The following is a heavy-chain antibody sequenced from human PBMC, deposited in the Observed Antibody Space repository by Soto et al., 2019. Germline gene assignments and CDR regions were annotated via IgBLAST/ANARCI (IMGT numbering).Heavy chain of an antibody. Sequence: SVGSLRLSCAASWFTFDSPYSHGMSWVRQSPGKGPEWVSTISSNGANTHYAESVKGRFTISKDASRNTVHLHMNSLRAEDTATYFCVSWVSAHFDYWGHGTPVTVSS. CDR2: ISSNGANT. J-gene: IGHJ4*01. CDR1: WFTFDSPYSHG. V-gene: IGHV3-23*01. D-gene: IGHD2-8*01. CDR3: VSWVSAHFDY.